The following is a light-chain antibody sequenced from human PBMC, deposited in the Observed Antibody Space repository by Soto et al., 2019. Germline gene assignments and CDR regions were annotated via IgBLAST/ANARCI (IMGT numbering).Light chain of an antibody. CDR2: GAS. CDR3: QQYGSSSWT. CDR1: QSVSSSY. V-gene: IGKV3-20*01. Sequence: EIVLTQSPGTLSLSPGEIATLSCRASQSVSSSYLAWYQQKPGQAPRLLIYGASSRATGIPDRFSGSGSGTDFTLTISRLEPEDFAVYYCQQYGSSSWTFGEGTQVVIK. J-gene: IGKJ1*01.